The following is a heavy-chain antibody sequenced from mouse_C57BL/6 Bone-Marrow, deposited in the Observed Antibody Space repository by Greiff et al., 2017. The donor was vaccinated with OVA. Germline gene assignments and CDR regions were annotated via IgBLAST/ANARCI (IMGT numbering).Heavy chain of an antibody. V-gene: IGHV1-81*01. D-gene: IGHD1-1*01. J-gene: IGHJ1*03. Sequence: VKVVESGAELARPGASVKLSCKASGYTFTSYGISWVKQRTGQGLEWIGEIYPRSGNTYYNEKFKGKATLTADKSSSTAYMELRSLTSEDSAVYFCARSDGSSYDWYFDVWGTGTTVTVSS. CDR3: ARSDGSSYDWYFDV. CDR1: GYTFTSYG. CDR2: IYPRSGNT.